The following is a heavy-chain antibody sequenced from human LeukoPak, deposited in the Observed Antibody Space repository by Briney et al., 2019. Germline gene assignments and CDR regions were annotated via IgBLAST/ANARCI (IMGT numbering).Heavy chain of an antibody. D-gene: IGHD3-16*02. CDR2: IYWNDDK. Sequence: SGPTLVNPTQTLTLTCTFSGFSLSTSGVGVGWIRQPPGKALEWLALIYWNDDKRYSPSPKSRLTITKDTSKNQVVLTMTNMDPVDTATYYCAQYYDYVWGSYRHQNYFDYWGQGTLVTVSS. J-gene: IGHJ4*02. CDR3: AQYYDYVWGSYRHQNYFDY. CDR1: GFSLSTSGVG. V-gene: IGHV2-5*01.